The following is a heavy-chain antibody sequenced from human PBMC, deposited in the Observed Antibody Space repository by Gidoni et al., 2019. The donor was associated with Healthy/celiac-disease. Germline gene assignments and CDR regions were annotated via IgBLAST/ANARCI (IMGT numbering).Heavy chain of an antibody. CDR2: MNPNSGNT. CDR1: GYTFTRYD. CDR3: ARGPIPIAVAGTENWFDP. J-gene: IGHJ5*02. D-gene: IGHD6-19*01. Sequence: QVQLVQSGAEVKKPGASVTVSCTASGYTFTRYDINWVRQATGQGLEWMGWMNPNSGNTGYAQKFQGRVTMTRNTSISTAYMELSSLRSEDTAVYYCARGPIPIAVAGTENWFDPWGQGTLVTVSS. V-gene: IGHV1-8*01.